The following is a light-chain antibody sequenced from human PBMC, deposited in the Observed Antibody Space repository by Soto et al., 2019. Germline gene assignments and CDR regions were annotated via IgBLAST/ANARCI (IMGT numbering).Light chain of an antibody. CDR1: VLSKKY. V-gene: IGLV3-27*01. Sequence: SYELTQPSSVSVSTGQTARITCSGDVLSKKYARWFQQKPGQAPVLVIYKDTERPSGIPERVSGSSSGTTVTLTISGAQVEDEADYYCYAAADNNLVFGGGTKLTVL. CDR2: KDT. CDR3: YAAADNNLV. J-gene: IGLJ2*01.